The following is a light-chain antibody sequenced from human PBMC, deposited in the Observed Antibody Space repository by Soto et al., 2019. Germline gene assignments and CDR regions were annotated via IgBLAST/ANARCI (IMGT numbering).Light chain of an antibody. Sequence: QSVLTQPPSASGSPGQSLTISCTGTKNDVGFYDFVSWYQHHPGKAPRLIIYEVVQRPSGVPDRFSGSKSGNTASLTVSGLQAADEADYFCKSYAGSNTYVFGSGTKVTVL. CDR3: KSYAGSNTYV. CDR1: KNDVGFYDF. CDR2: EVV. J-gene: IGLJ1*01. V-gene: IGLV2-8*01.